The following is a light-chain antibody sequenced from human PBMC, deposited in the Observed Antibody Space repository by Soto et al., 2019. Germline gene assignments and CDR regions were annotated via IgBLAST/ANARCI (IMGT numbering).Light chain of an antibody. Sequence: QSVLTQPHSVSGSPGQSVTISCTGTNSDVGRYNSVSWYQQLPGKAPQLIISAVRQRPSGVPDRFSGSKSGNTASLTISGLQTDDEAEYYCCSYVDTSAFVRFGGGTKLTVL. CDR1: NSDVGRYNS. CDR3: CSYVDTSAFVR. CDR2: AVR. J-gene: IGLJ3*02. V-gene: IGLV2-11*01.